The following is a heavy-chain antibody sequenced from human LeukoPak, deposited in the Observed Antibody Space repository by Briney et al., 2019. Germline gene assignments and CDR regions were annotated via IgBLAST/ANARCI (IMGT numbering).Heavy chain of an antibody. V-gene: IGHV3-11*01. Sequence: PGGSLRLSCAASGFTFSDYYMSWIRQAPGKGLEWVSYISSSGSTIYYADSVKGRFTISRDNAKNSLFLQMNSLRAEDTAVYYCARQPKGFCSSTSCYGPFDYWGQGTLVTVSS. CDR2: ISSSGSTI. D-gene: IGHD2-2*01. CDR1: GFTFSDYY. J-gene: IGHJ4*02. CDR3: ARQPKGFCSSTSCYGPFDY.